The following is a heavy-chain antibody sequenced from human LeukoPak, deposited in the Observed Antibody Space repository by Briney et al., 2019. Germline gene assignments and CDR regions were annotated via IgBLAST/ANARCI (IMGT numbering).Heavy chain of an antibody. V-gene: IGHV1-46*01. J-gene: IGHJ3*02. CDR3: AIWGSSSWLDAFDI. CDR1: GYTFTSYY. CDR2: INPSGGST. Sequence: ASVKVSCNASGYTFTSYYMHWVRQAPGQGLEWMGIINPSGGSTSYAQKFQGRVTMTRDMSTSTVYMELSSLRSEDTAVHYCAIWGSSSWLDAFDIWGQGTMVTVSP. D-gene: IGHD6-13*01.